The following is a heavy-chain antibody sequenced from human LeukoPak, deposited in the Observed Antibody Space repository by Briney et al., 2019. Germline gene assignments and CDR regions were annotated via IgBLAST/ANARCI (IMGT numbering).Heavy chain of an antibody. D-gene: IGHD3-22*01. CDR3: ARLDDSSGHFDY. J-gene: IGHJ4*02. CDR1: GGSFSGYY. CDR2: INHSGSA. Sequence: SETLSLTCAVYGGSFSGYYWSWLRQPPGKGLEWIGEINHSGSANYNPSLKSRVTISVDTSKNQFSLKLSSVTAADTAVYYCARLDDSSGHFDYWGQGTLVTVSS. V-gene: IGHV4-34*01.